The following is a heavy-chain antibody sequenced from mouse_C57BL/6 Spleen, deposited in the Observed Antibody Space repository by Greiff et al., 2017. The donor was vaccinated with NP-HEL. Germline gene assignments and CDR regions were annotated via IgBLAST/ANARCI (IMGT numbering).Heavy chain of an antibody. D-gene: IGHD2-14*01. CDR2: IDPNSGGT. V-gene: IGHV1-72*01. J-gene: IGHJ2*01. CDR1: GYTFTSYW. CDR3: ARERYSRAYYVDY. Sequence: VQLQQSGAELVKPGASVKLSCKASGYTFTSYWMHWVKQRPGRGLEWIGRIDPNSGGTKYNEKFKSKATLTVDKPSSTAYMQLSSLTSDDSAVYYCARERYSRAYYVDYWGQGTTLTVSS.